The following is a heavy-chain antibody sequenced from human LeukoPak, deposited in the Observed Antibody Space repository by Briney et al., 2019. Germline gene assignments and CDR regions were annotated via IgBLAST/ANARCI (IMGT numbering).Heavy chain of an antibody. V-gene: IGHV3-53*01. Sequence: GGSLRLSCAASGFTVSSNYMSWVRQAPGKGLEWVSVIYSGGSTYYADSVKGRFTISKDNSKNTLYLQMNSLRAEDTAVYYCARAMRGYSYILEHWGQGTLVTVSS. J-gene: IGHJ4*02. D-gene: IGHD5-18*01. CDR1: GFTVSSNY. CDR3: ARAMRGYSYILEH. CDR2: IYSGGST.